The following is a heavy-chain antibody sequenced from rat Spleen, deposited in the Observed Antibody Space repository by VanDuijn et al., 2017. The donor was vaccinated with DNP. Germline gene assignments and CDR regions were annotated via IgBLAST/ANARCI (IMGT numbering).Heavy chain of an antibody. CDR3: GRVGDLHDGGSGDALDA. J-gene: IGHJ4*01. CDR1: GFTFSYYW. V-gene: IGHV5-31*01. Sequence: EVQLVESGGDLVLPGRSLELSCRASGFTFSYYWMTWIRQVPGKGLEWIASITSGGGSTSYPDSVKGRFTISRDDARNTLYLQMNSLRSEDTATYYCGRVGDLHDGGSGDALDAWGQGTSVTVSS. CDR2: ITSGGGST. D-gene: IGHD1-12*02.